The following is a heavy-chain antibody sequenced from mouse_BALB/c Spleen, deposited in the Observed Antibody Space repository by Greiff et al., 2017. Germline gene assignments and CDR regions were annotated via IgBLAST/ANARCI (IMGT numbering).Heavy chain of an antibody. D-gene: IGHD1-1*01. CDR2: INPYNGDT. Sequence: EVQLQQSGPELVKPGASVKISCKASGYSFTGYFMNWVMQSHGKSLEWIGRINPYNGDTFYNQKFKGKATLTVDKSSSTAHMELRSLASEDSAVYYGARSSLLLRGYYFDYWGQGTTLTVSS. CDR3: ARSSLLLRGYYFDY. V-gene: IGHV1-20*02. J-gene: IGHJ2*01. CDR1: GYSFTGYF.